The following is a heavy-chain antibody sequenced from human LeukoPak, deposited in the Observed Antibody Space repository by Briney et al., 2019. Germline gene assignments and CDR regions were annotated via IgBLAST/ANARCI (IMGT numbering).Heavy chain of an antibody. Sequence: ASVKVSCKASGGTFSSYAISWVRQAPGQGLEWMGGIIPIFGTANYAQKFQGSVTITADESTSTAHMELSSLRSEDTAVYYCARSYAGNQATVISSYYFDYWGQGTLVSVSS. D-gene: IGHD4-17*01. CDR2: IIPIFGTA. CDR3: ARSYAGNQATVISSYYFDY. CDR1: GGTFSSYA. V-gene: IGHV1-69*13. J-gene: IGHJ4*02.